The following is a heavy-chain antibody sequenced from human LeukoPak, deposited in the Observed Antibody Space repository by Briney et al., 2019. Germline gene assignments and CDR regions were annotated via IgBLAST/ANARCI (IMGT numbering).Heavy chain of an antibody. Sequence: PGGSLRLSCAASGFTFSNYGMHWVRQPPGKGLEWVAFIRYDGGIKHYADSVKGRFALSRDNSKNTLYLQMNSLRAEDTAVYYRANGPHYNILTGFYKVRSHLDYWGQGTLVTVSS. V-gene: IGHV3-30*02. D-gene: IGHD3-9*01. CDR3: ANGPHYNILTGFYKVRSHLDY. J-gene: IGHJ4*02. CDR2: IRYDGGIK. CDR1: GFTFSNYG.